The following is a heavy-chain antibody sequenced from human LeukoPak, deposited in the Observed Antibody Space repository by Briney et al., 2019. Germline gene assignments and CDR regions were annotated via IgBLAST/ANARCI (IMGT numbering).Heavy chain of an antibody. J-gene: IGHJ3*01. CDR1: GFTFSNYA. CDR3: AEGKGGEAFDV. V-gene: IGHV3-23*01. Sequence: GSLRLSCAASGFTFSNYAMTWVRQAPGKGLEWVSAISANGGGTYYADSVKGRFTISRDNSKNTLFMQMNSLRAEDTAVYYCAEGKGGEAFDVWGQGTMVTVSS. D-gene: IGHD3-16*01. CDR2: ISANGGGT.